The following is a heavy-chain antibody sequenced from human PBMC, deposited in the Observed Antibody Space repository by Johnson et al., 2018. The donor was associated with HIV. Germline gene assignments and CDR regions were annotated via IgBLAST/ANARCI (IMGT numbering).Heavy chain of an antibody. CDR2: ISYEGSNK. CDR1: GFTFRSHA. CDR3: AKDHAAAEGSEGAFDI. J-gene: IGHJ3*02. Sequence: VQLVESGGGVVQPGRSLRLSCAASGFTFRSHAMHWVRQAPGKGLEWMAVISYEGSNKNYVESVKGRFTISRDNSKNTLYLQMNSLRAEDTALYYCAKDHAAAEGSEGAFDIWGQGTMVTVSS. D-gene: IGHD6-13*01. V-gene: IGHV3-30-3*01.